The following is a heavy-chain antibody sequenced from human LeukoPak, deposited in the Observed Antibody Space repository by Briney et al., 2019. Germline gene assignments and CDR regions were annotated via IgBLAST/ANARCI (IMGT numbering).Heavy chain of an antibody. CDR1: GFTFSSYA. Sequence: GGSLRLSCAASGFTFSSYAMSWVRQAPGKGLEWVSAISGSGGSTYYADSVKGRFTISRDNAKNSLYLQMNSLRAEDTAVYYCARVYSSGWYGGYWGQGTLVTVSS. J-gene: IGHJ4*02. CDR3: ARVYSSGWYGGY. D-gene: IGHD6-19*01. CDR2: ISGSGGST. V-gene: IGHV3-23*01.